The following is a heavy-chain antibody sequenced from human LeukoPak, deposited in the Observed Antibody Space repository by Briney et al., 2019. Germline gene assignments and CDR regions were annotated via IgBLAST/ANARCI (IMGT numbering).Heavy chain of an antibody. D-gene: IGHD3-9*01. Sequence: ASVKVSCKASGYNFVILGISWVRQAPGQGLEWMGWISAYKGNTNYAQKFQGRVTMTTDTSTSTAYMDLRSLRSDDTAVYYCARDQAATNTQVRFCLDWGQGTLVTVSS. CDR1: GYNFVILG. J-gene: IGHJ4*02. CDR3: ARDQAATNTQVRFCLD. CDR2: ISAYKGNT. V-gene: IGHV1-18*01.